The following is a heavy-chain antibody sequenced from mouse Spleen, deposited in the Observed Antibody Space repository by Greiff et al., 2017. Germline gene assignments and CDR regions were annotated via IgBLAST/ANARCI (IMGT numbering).Heavy chain of an antibody. D-gene: IGHD4-1*01. CDR2: IYPGDGDT. CDR3: ARNFVNWGPFAY. J-gene: IGHJ3*01. CDR1: GYAFSSSW. V-gene: IGHV1-82*01. Sequence: QVQLQQSGPELVKPGASVKISCKASGYAFSSSWMNWVKQRPGKGLEWIGRIYPGDGDTNYNGKFKGKATLTADKSSSTAYMQLSSLTSEDSAVYFCARNFVNWGPFAYWGQGTLVTVSA.